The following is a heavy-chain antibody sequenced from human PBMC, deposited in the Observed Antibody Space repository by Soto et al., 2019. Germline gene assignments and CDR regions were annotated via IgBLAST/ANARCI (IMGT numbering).Heavy chain of an antibody. D-gene: IGHD3-22*01. CDR3: ARLPNTYYYDSSGYDY. V-gene: IGHV4-59*04. CDR1: GGSISSYY. Sequence: PSETLSLTCTVSGGSISSYYWSWIRQPPGKGLEWIGYIYYSGSTYYNPSLKSRVTISVDTSKNQFSLKLSSVTAADTAVYYCARLPNTYYYDSSGYDYWGQGTLVTVSS. CDR2: IYYSGST. J-gene: IGHJ4*02.